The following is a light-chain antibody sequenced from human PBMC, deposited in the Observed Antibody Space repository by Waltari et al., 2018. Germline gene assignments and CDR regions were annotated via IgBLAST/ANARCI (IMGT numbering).Light chain of an antibody. CDR2: DAS. CDR3: QHYVRLPAT. J-gene: IGKJ1*01. V-gene: IGKV3-20*01. Sequence: EIVLTQSPGTLSLSPGERATLSCRAIQSVSSSLTWYQQNPGQSPRPLIYDASSRATGIPDRFSGSGSGTDFSLTISRLQPEDFAVYYCQHYVRLPATFGQGTKVEIK. CDR1: QSVSSS.